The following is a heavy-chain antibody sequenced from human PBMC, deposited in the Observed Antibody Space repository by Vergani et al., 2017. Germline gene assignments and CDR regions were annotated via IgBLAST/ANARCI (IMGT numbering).Heavy chain of an antibody. CDR3: AKDPVYVWGSDRRDY. V-gene: IGHV3-23*01. J-gene: IGHJ4*02. D-gene: IGHD3-16*02. CDR1: GFTFSSYA. CDR2: ISGSGGST. Sequence: EVQLLESGGGLVQPGGSLRLSCAASGFTFSSYAMSWVRQAPGKGLEWVSAISGSGGSTYYADSVKGRFTISRDNSKNTLYLQINRLRAEDTAVYYCAKDPVYVWGSDRRDYWGQGSLVTVS.